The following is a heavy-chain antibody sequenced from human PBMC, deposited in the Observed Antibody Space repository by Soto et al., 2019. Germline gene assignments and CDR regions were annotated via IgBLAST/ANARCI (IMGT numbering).Heavy chain of an antibody. CDR1: GDSVSSNSAA. CDR2: TYYRSKWYN. D-gene: IGHD6-19*01. CDR3: ARVIAVADYYYYGMDA. J-gene: IGHJ6*02. V-gene: IGHV6-1*01. Sequence: SQTLSLTCAISGDSVSSNSAAWNWIRQSPSRGLEWLGRTYYRSKWYNDYAVSVKSRITINPDTSKNQFSLQLNSVTPEDTAVYYCARVIAVADYYYYGMDAWGQGTTVTVSS.